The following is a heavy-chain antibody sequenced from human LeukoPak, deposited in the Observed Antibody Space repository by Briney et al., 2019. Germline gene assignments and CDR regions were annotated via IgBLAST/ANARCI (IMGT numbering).Heavy chain of an antibody. V-gene: IGHV4-31*03. D-gene: IGHD5-12*01. CDR1: GGSISSGGYY. CDR2: IYYSGST. CDR3: ARASMVATAHDY. Sequence: SETLSLTCTVSGGSISSGGYYWSWIRQHPGKGLEWIGYIYYSGSTYHNPSLKSRVTISVDTSKNQFSLKLSSVTAADTAVYYCARASMVATAHDYWGQGTLVTVSS. J-gene: IGHJ4*02.